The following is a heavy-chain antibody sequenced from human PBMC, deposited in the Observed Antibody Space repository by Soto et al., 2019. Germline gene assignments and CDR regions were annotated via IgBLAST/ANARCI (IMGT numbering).Heavy chain of an antibody. J-gene: IGHJ3*02. D-gene: IGHD2-21*01. Sequence: KPSETLSLTCVVSGYPLTNGHFYGWRQKPPGERLEMFGSIYHEGTTYYNPSLKSRFIISVDTSKNQFSLQLRSLTAEDTAVYSFVRDTSLACQLCFDIWGQGTMVTVSS. CDR1: GYPLTNGHF. CDR2: IYHEGTT. V-gene: IGHV4-38-2*02. CDR3: VRDTSLACQLCFDI.